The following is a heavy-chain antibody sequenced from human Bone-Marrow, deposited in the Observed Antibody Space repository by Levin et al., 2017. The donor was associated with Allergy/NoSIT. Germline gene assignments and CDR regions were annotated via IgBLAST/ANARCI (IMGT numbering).Heavy chain of an antibody. J-gene: IGHJ5*02. CDR1: GDSMRNYY. Sequence: SETLSLTCSISGDSMRNYYWSWIRQSPGNGLEWIGYVSHSGNTNYNPYLKSRVTISVDTSKNQFSLRLNSVAAADTAVYYCARDQSSSSWFDPWGPGTLVTVSS. CDR2: VSHSGNT. CDR3: ARDQSSSSWFDP. D-gene: IGHD6-6*01. V-gene: IGHV4-59*01.